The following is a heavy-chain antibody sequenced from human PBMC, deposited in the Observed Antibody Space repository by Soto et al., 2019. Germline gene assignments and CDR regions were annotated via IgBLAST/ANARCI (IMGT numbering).Heavy chain of an antibody. J-gene: IGHJ6*02. CDR1: GFTFSSYA. D-gene: IGHD3-10*01. V-gene: IGHV3-30-3*01. CDR3: ARRAFAYYYGSGSYYSTHMDV. Sequence: GGSLRLSCASSGFTFSSYAMHWVRQAPGKGLEWVAVISYDGSNKYYADSVKGRFTISRDNSKNTLYLQMNSLRAEDTAVYYCARRAFAYYYGSGSYYSTHMDVWGQGTTVTVSS. CDR2: ISYDGSNK.